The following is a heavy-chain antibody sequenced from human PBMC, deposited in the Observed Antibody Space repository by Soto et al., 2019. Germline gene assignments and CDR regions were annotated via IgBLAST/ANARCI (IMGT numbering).Heavy chain of an antibody. CDR2: ISSSSSTI. D-gene: IGHD3-16*02. CDR3: ASQEAAVIGPDAFDI. V-gene: IGHV3-48*02. CDR1: GFTFSGYS. Sequence: EVQLVESGGGLVQPGGSLRLSCAASGFTFSGYSMNWVRQAPGKGLEWVSYISSSSSTIYYADSVKGRFTISRDNAKNSLYLQMNSLRDEDTAVYYCASQEAAVIGPDAFDIWGQGTMVTVSS. J-gene: IGHJ3*02.